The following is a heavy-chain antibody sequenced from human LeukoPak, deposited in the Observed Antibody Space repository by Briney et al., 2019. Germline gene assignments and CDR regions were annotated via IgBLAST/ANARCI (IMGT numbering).Heavy chain of an antibody. D-gene: IGHD3-3*01. V-gene: IGHV3-53*04. Sequence: GGSLRLFCAASGFTVRSNYMSWVRQASGKGLELGSLIYSDGSTSYADSVKGRFSISRHNSKNTLYLQMNSLRAEDTAVYYCAISSSGDNGYYYGMDVWGQGTTVTVSS. CDR1: GFTVRSNY. CDR2: IYSDGST. CDR3: AISSSGDNGYYYGMDV. J-gene: IGHJ6*02.